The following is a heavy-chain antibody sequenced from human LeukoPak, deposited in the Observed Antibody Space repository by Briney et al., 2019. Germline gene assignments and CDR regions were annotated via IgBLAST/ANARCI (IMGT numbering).Heavy chain of an antibody. J-gene: IGHJ4*02. V-gene: IGHV3-23*01. Sequence: EGSLRLSCAASGFTFSSYAMSWVRQAPGKGLEWVSAISGSGGSTYYADSVKGRFTISRDNSKNTLYLQMNSLRAEDTAVYYCAKEVIDYGGNPWYYFDYWGQGTLVTVSS. CDR1: GFTFSSYA. CDR3: AKEVIDYGGNPWYYFDY. CDR2: ISGSGGST. D-gene: IGHD4-23*01.